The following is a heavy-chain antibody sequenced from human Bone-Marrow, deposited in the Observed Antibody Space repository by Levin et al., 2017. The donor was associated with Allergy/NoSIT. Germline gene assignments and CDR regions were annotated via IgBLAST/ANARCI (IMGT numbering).Heavy chain of an antibody. D-gene: IGHD3-10*01. CDR3: ASGGSYDAFDI. CDR1: GGSMTRGYYY. Sequence: SETLSLTCTFSGGSMTRGYYYWSWIRQPAGKGLEWIGRIYSSGRTNYNPSLESRVTVSADTSKNQFSLRLSSSTAADTAVYYCASGGSYDAFDIWGQGTMVTVSS. V-gene: IGHV4-61*02. CDR2: IYSSGRT. J-gene: IGHJ3*02.